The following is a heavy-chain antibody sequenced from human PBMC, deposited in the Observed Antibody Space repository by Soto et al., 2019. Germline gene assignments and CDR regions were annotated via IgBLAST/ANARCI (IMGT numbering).Heavy chain of an antibody. D-gene: IGHD1-26*01. V-gene: IGHV5-51*01. CDR3: ARLVGATTSGFDY. CDR1: GCSFITYW. Sequence: XESLKISCTASGCSFITYWIGWVRQMPGKGLEWLGVIYPGDSDSRYSPSFQGLVTISADKSVSTAYLQWSSLRASDTAMYYCARLVGATTSGFDYWGQGTLVTVSS. J-gene: IGHJ4*02. CDR2: IYPGDSDS.